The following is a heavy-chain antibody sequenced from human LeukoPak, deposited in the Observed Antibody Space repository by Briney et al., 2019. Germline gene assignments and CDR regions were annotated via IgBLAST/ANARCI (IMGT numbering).Heavy chain of an antibody. Sequence: SETLSLTCTVSGGSISNYYWSWIRQPPGKGLEWIGYIYYSGSTNYNPSLKSRVTISVDTSKNQFSLKLSSVTAADTAVYYCARLGDWNYVDYWGQGTLVTVSS. CDR2: IYYSGST. CDR1: GGSISNYY. D-gene: IGHD3/OR15-3a*01. CDR3: ARLGDWNYVDY. V-gene: IGHV4-59*01. J-gene: IGHJ4*02.